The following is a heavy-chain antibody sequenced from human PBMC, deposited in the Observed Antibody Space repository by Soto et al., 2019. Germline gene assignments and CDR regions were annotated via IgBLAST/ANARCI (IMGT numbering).Heavy chain of an antibody. CDR3: ASPYCSSTSCPHDSAFDI. CDR2: IYYSGST. V-gene: IGHV4-30-4*01. Sequence: QVQLQESGPGLVKPSQTLSLTCTVSGGSISSGDYYWSWIRQPPGKGLEWIGYIYYSGSTYYNPSLKSRVTISVDTSKNQFSLKLSSVTAADTAVYYCASPYCSSTSCPHDSAFDIWGQGTMVTVSS. D-gene: IGHD2-2*01. CDR1: GGSISSGDYY. J-gene: IGHJ3*02.